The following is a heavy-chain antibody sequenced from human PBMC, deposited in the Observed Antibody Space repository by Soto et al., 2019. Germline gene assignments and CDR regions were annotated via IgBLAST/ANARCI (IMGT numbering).Heavy chain of an antibody. D-gene: IGHD3-9*01. CDR3: AAPKPGLRYFDWLLHY. J-gene: IGHJ4*02. Sequence: GGSLRLSCAASGFTFSSYAMSWVRQAPGKGLEWVSAISGSGGSTYYADSVKGRFTISRDNSKNTLYLQMNSLRAEDTAVYYCAAPKPGLRYFDWLLHYWGQGTLVTVSS. CDR1: GFTFSSYA. CDR2: ISGSGGST. V-gene: IGHV3-23*01.